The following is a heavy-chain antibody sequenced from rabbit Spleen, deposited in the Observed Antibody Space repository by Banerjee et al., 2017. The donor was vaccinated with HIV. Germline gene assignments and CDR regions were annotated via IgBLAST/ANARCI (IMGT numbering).Heavy chain of an antibody. CDR3: VREVAGKFNL. CDR1: GFNLSYYW. J-gene: IGHJ4*01. V-gene: IGHV1S43*01. CDR2: IDPVFGSA. Sequence: QQQLEESGGGLVKPGGTLTLTCTASGFNLSYYWICWVRQAPGKGLEWIGYIDPVFGSAYYASWVNGRFSISRENTQNTLYLQLNSLTAADTATYFCVREVAGKFNLWGPGTLVTVS. D-gene: IGHD4-1*01.